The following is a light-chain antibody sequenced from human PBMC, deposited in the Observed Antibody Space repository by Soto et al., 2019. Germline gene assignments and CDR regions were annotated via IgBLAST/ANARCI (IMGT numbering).Light chain of an antibody. V-gene: IGLV2-14*01. CDR3: SSFTSINTWV. J-gene: IGLJ3*02. CDR2: EVS. CDR1: GRNFGGYNY. Sequence: QSALTQPASVSGSPGQPTTISATGTGRNFGGYNYVSWYQQNPGKPPKLMIYEVSNRPSGVSNRFSGSKSGNTASLTISGLQAEDEADYYCSSFTSINTWVFGGGTKLTVL.